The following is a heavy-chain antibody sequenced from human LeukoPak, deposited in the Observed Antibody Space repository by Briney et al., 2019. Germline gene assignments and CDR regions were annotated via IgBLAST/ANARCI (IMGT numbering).Heavy chain of an antibody. CDR2: IYYSGST. J-gene: IGHJ4*02. V-gene: IGHV4-30-4*01. Sequence: SETLSLTCTVSGGSISSGDYYWSWIRQPPGKGLEWIGYIYYSGSTYYNPSLKSRLTISVDTSKNQFSLKLSSVTAADTAVYYCARGAAAANFDCWGQGTLVTVSS. CDR3: ARGAAAANFDC. D-gene: IGHD6-13*01. CDR1: GGSISSGDYY.